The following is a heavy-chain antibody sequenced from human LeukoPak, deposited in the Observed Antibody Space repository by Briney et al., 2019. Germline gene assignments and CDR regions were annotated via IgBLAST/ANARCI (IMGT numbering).Heavy chain of an antibody. CDR2: IYYSGST. D-gene: IGHD3-10*01. CDR3: ARDSRYGSGYYYYGMDV. V-gene: IGHV4-59*01. CDR1: GGSINSYY. J-gene: IGHJ6*02. Sequence: SETLSLTCTVSGGSINSYYWNWIRQPPGKGLEWIGCIYYSGSTNYNPSLKSRVTISVDTSKSQFSLRLRSVTAADTAVYYCARDSRYGSGYYYYGMDVWGQGTTVTVSS.